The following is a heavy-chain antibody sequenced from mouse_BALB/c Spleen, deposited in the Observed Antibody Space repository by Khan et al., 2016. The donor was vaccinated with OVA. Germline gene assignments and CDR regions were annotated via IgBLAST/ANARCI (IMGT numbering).Heavy chain of an antibody. CDR2: ISDLAYTI. V-gene: IGHV5-15*02. D-gene: IGHD1-2*01. Sequence: EVELVESGGGLVQPGGSRKLSCAASGFTFSDYGMAWVRQAPGKGPEWVAFISDLAYTIYYADTVTGRFTISRENATNTLYLEMSRLRSEDTAINYCARGGGTAPCAYWGLGTLVTGSA. J-gene: IGHJ3*01. CDR1: GFTFSDYG. CDR3: ARGGGTAPCAY.